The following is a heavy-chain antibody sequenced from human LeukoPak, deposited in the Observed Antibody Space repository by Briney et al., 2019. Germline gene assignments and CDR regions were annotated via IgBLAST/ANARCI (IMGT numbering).Heavy chain of an antibody. J-gene: IGHJ5*02. CDR1: RFTFSSYW. D-gene: IGHD2-15*01. Sequence: GGSLRLSCAASRFTFSSYWMSWVRQAPGKGLEWVALISYDGNNKDYADSVKGRFTISRDNAKNSLYLQMNSLRAEDTAVYYCAGVVVVAATFRENWFDPWGQGTLVTVSS. V-gene: IGHV3-30-3*01. CDR3: AGVVVVAATFRENWFDP. CDR2: ISYDGNNK.